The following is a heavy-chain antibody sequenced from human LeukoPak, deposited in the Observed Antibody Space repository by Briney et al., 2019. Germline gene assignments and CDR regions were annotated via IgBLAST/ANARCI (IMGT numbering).Heavy chain of an antibody. V-gene: IGHV3-23*01. CDR3: AKDRRITMAGTVDYFDY. D-gene: IGHD6-19*01. Sequence: GGSLRLPCAASGFTFNNYAMSWVRQAPGKGLEWVSSISGSGGNTYYADSVKGRFTISRDNSKNTLYLQMNSLRAADTAVYYCAKDRRITMAGTVDYFDYWGQGTLVTVSS. CDR1: GFTFNNYA. J-gene: IGHJ4*02. CDR2: ISGSGGNT.